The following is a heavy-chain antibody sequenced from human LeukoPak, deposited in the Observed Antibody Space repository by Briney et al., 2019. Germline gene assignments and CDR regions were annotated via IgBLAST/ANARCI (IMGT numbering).Heavy chain of an antibody. CDR2: ISGSGGST. CDR3: AKALGYCSSTSCYTGDYYYGMDV. D-gene: IGHD2-2*02. J-gene: IGHJ6*02. Sequence: GGSLRLSCAASGFTFSNYVMSWVRQAPGKGLEWVSAISGSGGSTYYADSVKGRFTISRDNSKNTLYLQMNSLRAEDTAVYYCAKALGYCSSTSCYTGDYYYGMDVWGQGTTVTVSS. CDR1: GFTFSNYV. V-gene: IGHV3-23*01.